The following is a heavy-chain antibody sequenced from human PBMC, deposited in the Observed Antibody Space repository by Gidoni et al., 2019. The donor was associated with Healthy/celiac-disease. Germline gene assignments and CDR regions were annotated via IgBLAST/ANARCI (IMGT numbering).Heavy chain of an antibody. J-gene: IGHJ6*02. D-gene: IGHD3-10*01. CDR1: GYTLPELS. CDR3: ATDRLTMVRGVIITYGMDV. V-gene: IGHV1-24*01. CDR2: FDPEDGET. Sequence: QVQLVQSGAEVKKPGASVKVSCKVSGYTLPELSMHWVRQAPGKGLEWMGGFDPEDGETIYAQKFQGRVTMTEDTSTDTAYMELSSLRSEDTAVYYCATDRLTMVRGVIITYGMDVWGQGTTVTVSS.